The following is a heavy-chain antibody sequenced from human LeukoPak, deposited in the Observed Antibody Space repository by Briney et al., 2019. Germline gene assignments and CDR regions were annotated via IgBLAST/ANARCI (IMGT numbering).Heavy chain of an antibody. CDR1: GGTFSSYA. Sequence: ASVKVSRKASGGTFSSYAISWVRQAPGQGLEWMGGIIPIFGTANYAQKFQGRVTITADESTSTAYMELSSLRSEDTAVYYCARCGVYCTNGVCFPDLHGMDVWGQGTTVTVSS. V-gene: IGHV1-69*13. CDR3: ARCGVYCTNGVCFPDLHGMDV. CDR2: IIPIFGTA. D-gene: IGHD2-8*01. J-gene: IGHJ6*02.